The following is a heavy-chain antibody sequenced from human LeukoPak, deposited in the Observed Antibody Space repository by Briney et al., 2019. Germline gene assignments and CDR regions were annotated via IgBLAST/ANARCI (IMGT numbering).Heavy chain of an antibody. CDR1: GYSFTSYW. Sequence: GESLKISCKGSGYSFTSYWIGWVRQMPGKGLEWMGIIYPGDSDTRYSPSFQSQVTISADKSISTAYLQWSSLKASDTAMYYCARASTVTTSSRALPYYYYGMDVWGQGTTVTVSS. CDR2: IYPGDSDT. D-gene: IGHD4-17*01. J-gene: IGHJ6*02. CDR3: ARASTVTTSSRALPYYYYGMDV. V-gene: IGHV5-51*01.